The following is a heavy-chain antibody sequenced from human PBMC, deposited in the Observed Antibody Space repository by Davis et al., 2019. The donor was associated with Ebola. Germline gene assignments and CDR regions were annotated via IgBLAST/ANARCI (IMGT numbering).Heavy chain of an antibody. D-gene: IGHD3-22*01. V-gene: IGHV1-18*01. J-gene: IGHJ2*01. CDR3: TRGRDSGYSWYFDL. Sequence: ASVKVSCKASGYTFSSYAVSWVRQAPGQGLEWVGWITTYNGKTNYAQKLQGRVTVTTDTSTSTAYMELRSLRSDDTAVYYCTRGRDSGYSWYFDLWGRGTLVTVSS. CDR2: ITTYNGKT. CDR1: GYTFSSYA.